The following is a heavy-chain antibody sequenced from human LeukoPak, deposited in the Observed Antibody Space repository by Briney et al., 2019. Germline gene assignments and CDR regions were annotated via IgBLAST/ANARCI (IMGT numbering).Heavy chain of an antibody. CDR2: ISAYNGNT. CDR3: ARVYYGGIVDY. V-gene: IGHV1-18*04. CDR1: GYTFTSYG. D-gene: IGHD4-17*01. Sequence: GASVRVSCTASGYTFTSYGISWVRQAPGQGLEWMGWISAYNGNTNYAQKVQGRVTMTTDTSTSTAYMELRSLRSDDTAVYYCARVYYGGIVDYWGQGTLVTVSS. J-gene: IGHJ4*02.